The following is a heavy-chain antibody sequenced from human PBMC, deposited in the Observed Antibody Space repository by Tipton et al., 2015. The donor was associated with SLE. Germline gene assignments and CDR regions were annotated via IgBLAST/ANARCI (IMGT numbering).Heavy chain of an antibody. Sequence: SLRLSCAASGITVSDNYMNWVRQAPGKGLEWVSVIYSGGTTYYADSARGRFTISRDNSKNTLYLQMNSLRAEDTAVYYCARDRVSGWFHFDYWGQGTLVTVSS. CDR2: IYSGGTT. CDR1: GITVSDNY. V-gene: IGHV3-66*01. CDR3: ARDRVSGWFHFDY. J-gene: IGHJ4*02. D-gene: IGHD6-19*01.